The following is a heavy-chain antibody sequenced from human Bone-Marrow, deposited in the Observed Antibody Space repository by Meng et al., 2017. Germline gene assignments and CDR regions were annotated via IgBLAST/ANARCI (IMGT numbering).Heavy chain of an antibody. CDR2: INPDTGDT. D-gene: IGHD2-21*01. V-gene: IGHV1-2*06. Sequence: ASVTVSCKPSGYTFTAYYIHWVRQAPGQGLEWMGHINPDTGDTLYAQKFQGRVSMTGDTSISTAYVELSGLRSDDTAVYYCARDENISLGKLFGDYWGQGTLVTVSS. CDR1: GYTFTAYY. CDR3: ARDENISLGKLFGDY. J-gene: IGHJ4*02.